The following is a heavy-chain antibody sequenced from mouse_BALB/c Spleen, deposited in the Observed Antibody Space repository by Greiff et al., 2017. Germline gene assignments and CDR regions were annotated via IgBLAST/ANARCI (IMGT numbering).Heavy chain of an antibody. CDR3: STYYGNYSWFAY. D-gene: IGHD2-10*01. CDR1: GYAFTNYL. Sequence: LQESGAELVRPGTSVKVSCKASGYAFTNYLIEWVKQRPGQGLEWIGVINPGSGGTNYNEKFKGKATLTADKSSSTAYMQLSSLTSDDSAVYFCSTYYGNYSWFAYWGQGTLVTVSA. CDR2: INPGSGGT. V-gene: IGHV1-54*03. J-gene: IGHJ3*01.